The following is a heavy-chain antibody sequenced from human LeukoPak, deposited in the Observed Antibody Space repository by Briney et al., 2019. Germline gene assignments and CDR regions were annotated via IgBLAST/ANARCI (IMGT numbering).Heavy chain of an antibody. V-gene: IGHV5-51*01. D-gene: IGHD3-22*01. CDR2: IYPGDSET. Sequence: GESLKISCKGSGYSFTSHWIGWVRQMPGKGLEWMGIIYPGDSETRYSPSFQGPVTISADKSISTAYLQWSSLKASDTAMYYCARRYYYDSSGYYLAHDALDIWGQGTMVTVS. CDR1: GYSFTSHW. J-gene: IGHJ3*02. CDR3: ARRYYYDSSGYYLAHDALDI.